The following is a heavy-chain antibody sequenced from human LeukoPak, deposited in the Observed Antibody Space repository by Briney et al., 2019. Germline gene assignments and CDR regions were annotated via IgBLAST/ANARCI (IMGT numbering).Heavy chain of an antibody. D-gene: IGHD6-13*01. CDR1: GFTFSSYS. CDR3: AKLVGDSSSRAVDN. J-gene: IGHJ4*02. V-gene: IGHV3-23*01. Sequence: PGGSLRLSCAASGFTFSSYSMNWVRQAPGKGLEWVSSISGSGGSTYYADSVKGRFTISRDNSKNTLHLQMNSLRAEDTAVYYCAKLVGDSSSRAVDNWGQGILVTVSS. CDR2: ISGSGGST.